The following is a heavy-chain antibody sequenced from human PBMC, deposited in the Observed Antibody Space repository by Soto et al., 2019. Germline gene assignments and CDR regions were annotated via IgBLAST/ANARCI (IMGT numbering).Heavy chain of an antibody. J-gene: IGHJ4*02. CDR3: ARAVAVPADCDY. CDR2: INAGNGNT. CDR1: GYTFTVYA. V-gene: IGHV1-3*05. D-gene: IGHD6-19*01. Sequence: QVQLVQSGAEEKKPGASVKVSCKASGYTFTVYAMHWVRQAPGQRLEWMGWINAGNGNTKYSQKFQGRVTITRDTSASTAYMELSSLRSEDTAVYSCARAVAVPADCDYWGQGTLVTVSS.